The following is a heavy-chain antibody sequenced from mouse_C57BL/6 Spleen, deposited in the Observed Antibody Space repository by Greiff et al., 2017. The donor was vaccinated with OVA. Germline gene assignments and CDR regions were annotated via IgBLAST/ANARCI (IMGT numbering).Heavy chain of an antibody. CDR1: GYTFTSYW. CDR3: ARRVVELYAMDY. D-gene: IGHD1-1*01. Sequence: QVQLQQSGAELVKPGASVKLSCKASGYTFTSYWMHWVKQRPGQGLEWIGMIHPNSGSTNYNEKFKSKATLTVDKSSSTAYMQLSSLTSEDSAVDYCARRVVELYAMDYWGQGTSVTVSS. V-gene: IGHV1-64*01. J-gene: IGHJ4*01. CDR2: IHPNSGST.